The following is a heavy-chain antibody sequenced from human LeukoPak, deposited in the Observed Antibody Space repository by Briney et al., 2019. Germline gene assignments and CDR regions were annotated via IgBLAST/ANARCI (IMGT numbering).Heavy chain of an antibody. Sequence: PAGGSLRLSYAASGFTFNSYAMSWVRQAPGKGLEWVSAISGSGGSTYYADSVKGRFTISRDNSKNTLYLQMNSLRAEDTAVYYCAREGSSLTNYYGMDVWGQGTTVTVSS. V-gene: IGHV3-23*01. D-gene: IGHD1-26*01. J-gene: IGHJ6*02. CDR2: ISGSGGST. CDR1: GFTFNSYA. CDR3: AREGSSLTNYYGMDV.